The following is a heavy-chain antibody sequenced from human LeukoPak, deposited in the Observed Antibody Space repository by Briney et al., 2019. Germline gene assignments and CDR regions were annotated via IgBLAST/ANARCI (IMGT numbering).Heavy chain of an antibody. CDR1: AFTVSSNH. Sequence: GGSLRLSCAASAFTVSSNHMSWVRQAPGKGLEWVSVIYSGGTIYYADSVKGRFTISRDNSKNTVYLEMNSLRAEDTAVYYCARDGENHYYDYWGQGTLVTVST. V-gene: IGHV3-66*01. D-gene: IGHD7-27*01. J-gene: IGHJ4*02. CDR2: IYSGGTI. CDR3: ARDGENHYYDY.